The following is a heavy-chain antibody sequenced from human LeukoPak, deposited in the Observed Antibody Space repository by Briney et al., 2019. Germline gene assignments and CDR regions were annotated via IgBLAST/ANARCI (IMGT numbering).Heavy chain of an antibody. CDR2: IYHRGST. D-gene: IGHD6-6*01. J-gene: IGHJ4*02. CDR1: GYSISSGYY. Sequence: PSETLSLTCAVSGYSISSGYYWGWIRQPPGKGLEWIGSIYHRGSTYYNPSLKSRVTISVDTSKNQFSLKLSSVTAADTAVYYCASSSSAHLFDYWGQGTLVTVSS. CDR3: ASSSSAHLFDY. V-gene: IGHV4-38-2*01.